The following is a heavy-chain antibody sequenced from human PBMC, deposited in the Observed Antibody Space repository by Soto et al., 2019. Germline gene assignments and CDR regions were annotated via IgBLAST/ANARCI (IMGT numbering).Heavy chain of an antibody. CDR2: ISGSGGST. D-gene: IGHD1-26*01. V-gene: IGHV3-23*01. CDR3: AKVGDRELYYFDY. CDR1: GFTFSSYA. J-gene: IGHJ4*02. Sequence: HPGGSLRLSCAASGFTFSSYAMSWVRQAPGKGLEWVSAISGSGGSTYYADSVKGRFTISRDNSKNTLYLQMNSLRAEDTAVYYCAKVGDRELYYFDYWGQGTLVTVSS.